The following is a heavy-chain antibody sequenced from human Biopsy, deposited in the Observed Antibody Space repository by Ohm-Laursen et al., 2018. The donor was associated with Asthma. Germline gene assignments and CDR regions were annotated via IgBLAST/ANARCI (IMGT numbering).Heavy chain of an antibody. CDR1: GGTFSSNS. D-gene: IGHD2-2*01. J-gene: IGHJ4*02. Sequence: SVKVSCKASGGTFSSNSINWVRQAPGQGLQWMGRIIPIFGPTNYAQKFQGRVTISADDSTSTAYMELSSLSSEDTALYYCARGPEYVRSSGALDYWGQGTLVTVSS. V-gene: IGHV1-69*13. CDR2: IIPIFGPT. CDR3: ARGPEYVRSSGALDY.